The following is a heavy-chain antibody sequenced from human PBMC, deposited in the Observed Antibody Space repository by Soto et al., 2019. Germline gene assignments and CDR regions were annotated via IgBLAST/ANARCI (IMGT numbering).Heavy chain of an antibody. Sequence: GGSLRLSCAASGFTFSSYWMSWVRQAPGKGLEWVANIKQDGSEKYYVDSVKGRFTISRDNAKNSLYLQMKSLRAEDTALYYCARAFPGDWDAFDIWGQGTMVTVSS. J-gene: IGHJ3*02. D-gene: IGHD3-9*01. CDR3: ARAFPGDWDAFDI. CDR1: GFTFSSYW. V-gene: IGHV3-7*03. CDR2: IKQDGSEK.